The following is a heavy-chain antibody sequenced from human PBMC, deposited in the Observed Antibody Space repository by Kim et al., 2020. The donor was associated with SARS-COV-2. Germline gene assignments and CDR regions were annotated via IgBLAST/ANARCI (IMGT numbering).Heavy chain of an antibody. V-gene: IGHV3-30-3*01. CDR1: GFTFSSCA. CDR3: ARDPWSRLRGLTYSYYGMDV. J-gene: IGHJ6*02. D-gene: IGHD3-10*01. Sequence: GGSLRLSCAASGFTFSSCAIHWVRQAPGKGLEWVAVISYDGSNKNYADSVKGRFTISRDNSKNTLYLQMNSLRAEDTALYYGARDPWSRLRGLTYSYYGMDVCGQGTTVTVSS. CDR2: ISYDGSNK.